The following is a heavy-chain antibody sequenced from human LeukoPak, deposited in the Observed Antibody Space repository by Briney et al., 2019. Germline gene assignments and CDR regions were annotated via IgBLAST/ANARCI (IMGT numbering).Heavy chain of an antibody. CDR3: ARGRYSSTTYYFDY. D-gene: IGHD6-13*01. V-gene: IGHV3-7*03. CDR2: IKKDGNEK. J-gene: IGHJ4*02. Sequence: GGSLRLSCAASGFTFSSDWMSWVRQAPGKGLEWVANIKKDGNEKYYVDSVKGRFTISRDDAKSSLYLQMNSLRAEDTAVYYCARGRYSSTTYYFDYWGQGTLVTVSS. CDR1: GFTFSSDW.